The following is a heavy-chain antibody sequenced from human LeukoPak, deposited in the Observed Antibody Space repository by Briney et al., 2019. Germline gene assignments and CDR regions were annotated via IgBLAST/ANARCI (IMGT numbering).Heavy chain of an antibody. D-gene: IGHD4-11*01. CDR3: ARETTTNDGVFDY. Sequence: ASVKVSCKAPGYTFSRHDINWVRQATGQGLEWMGWMNPKNGNTGYAQNFQGRVTFTRDTSISTAYMELNNLRSDDTAVYYCARETTTNDGVFDYWGQGTLVIVSS. V-gene: IGHV1-8*03. CDR2: MNPKNGNT. J-gene: IGHJ4*02. CDR1: GYTFSRHD.